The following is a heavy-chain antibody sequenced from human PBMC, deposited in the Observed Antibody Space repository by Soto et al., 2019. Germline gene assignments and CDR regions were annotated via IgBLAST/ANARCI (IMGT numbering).Heavy chain of an antibody. CDR1: GGSISSGGYY. CDR3: ARDCSSTSCPNWFDP. D-gene: IGHD2-2*01. Sequence: SETLSLTCTVSGGSISSGGYYWSWIRQHPGKGLEWIGYIYYSGSTYYNPSLKSRVTISVDTSKNQFSLKLSSVTAADTAVYYCARDCSSTSCPNWFDPWGQGTLVTVSS. J-gene: IGHJ5*02. V-gene: IGHV4-31*03. CDR2: IYYSGST.